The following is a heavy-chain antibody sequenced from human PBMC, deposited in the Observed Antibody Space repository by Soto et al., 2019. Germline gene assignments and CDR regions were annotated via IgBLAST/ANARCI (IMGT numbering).Heavy chain of an antibody. CDR1: GFTFSPYS. D-gene: IGHD1-26*01. CDR2: MSGSGDSI. V-gene: IGHV3-48*02. J-gene: IGHJ4*02. Sequence: GGSLRLSCAASGFTFSPYSVDWVRQAPGKGLEWVSYMSGSGDSIWYADSVKGRFIISRDNGKNSLYLQMNSLRDDDTAIYYCTRDYSGSNYSFDYWGQGTLVTVSS. CDR3: TRDYSGSNYSFDY.